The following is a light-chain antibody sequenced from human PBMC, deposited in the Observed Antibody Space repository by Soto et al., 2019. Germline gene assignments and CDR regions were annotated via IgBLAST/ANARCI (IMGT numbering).Light chain of an antibody. CDR3: QQYDDLPLT. V-gene: IGKV1-33*01. J-gene: IGKJ4*01. CDR1: QRISGW. Sequence: DIQMTQSPSTLSASVGDTVTITCRASQRISGWLAWHQQKPGKAPKLLIYDASNLQTGVPSRFSAYRSETDFTFTISSLQPEDIATYYCQQYDDLPLTFGGGTKVDIK. CDR2: DAS.